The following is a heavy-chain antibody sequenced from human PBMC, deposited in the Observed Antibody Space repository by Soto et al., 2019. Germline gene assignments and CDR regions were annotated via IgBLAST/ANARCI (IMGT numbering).Heavy chain of an antibody. V-gene: IGHV3-48*02. J-gene: IGHJ6*02. CDR3: ARLPFSASDYYYYGMDV. Sequence: GGSLRLSCAASGFTFSSYGMHWVRQAPGKGLEWVSYISSSSSTIYYADSVKGRFTISRDNAKNSLYLQMNSLRDEDTAVYYCARLPFSASDYYYYGMDVWGQGTTVTVSS. D-gene: IGHD3-10*01. CDR1: GFTFSSYG. CDR2: ISSSSSTI.